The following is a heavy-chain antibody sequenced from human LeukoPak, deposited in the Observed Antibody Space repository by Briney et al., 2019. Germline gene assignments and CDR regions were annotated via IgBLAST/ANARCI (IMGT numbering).Heavy chain of an antibody. Sequence: SETLSLTCTVSGGSISSSSYYWGWIRQPPGKGLEWIGSIYYSGSTYYNPSLKSRVTISVDTSKNQFSLKLSSVTAADTAVYYCARIDSGYYPGLNWFDPWGQGTLVTVSS. D-gene: IGHD3-22*01. CDR2: IYYSGST. CDR1: GGSISSSSYY. V-gene: IGHV4-39*01. CDR3: ARIDSGYYPGLNWFDP. J-gene: IGHJ5*02.